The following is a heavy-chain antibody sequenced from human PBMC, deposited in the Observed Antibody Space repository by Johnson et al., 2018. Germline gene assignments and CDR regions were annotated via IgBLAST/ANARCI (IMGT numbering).Heavy chain of an antibody. J-gene: IGHJ4*02. V-gene: IGHV3-74*03. D-gene: IGHD2/OR15-2a*01. CDR3: VRDRGGPFDY. Sequence: VRLRECGGGLVQPGGSMRLSRAASGFIFRDFFMHWVRHVPGKGRIWFSPCDPDGSGTAYADPVKGRFTISRDNAENTVYLKMNSLRVEATGVYYCVRDRGGPFDYWGQGTLVTVSS. CDR2: CDPDGSGT. CDR1: GFIFRDFF.